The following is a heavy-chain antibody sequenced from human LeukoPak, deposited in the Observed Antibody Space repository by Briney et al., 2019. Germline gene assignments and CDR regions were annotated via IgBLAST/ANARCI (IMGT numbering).Heavy chain of an antibody. D-gene: IGHD4-17*01. Sequence: PGGSLRLSCAASGFTLSSYSMNWVRQAPGKGLEWVSSISSSSSYIYYADSVKGRFTISRDNAKNSLYLQMNSLRAEDTAVYYCAREENGDFPYYYYYMDVWGKGTTVTVSS. V-gene: IGHV3-21*01. CDR3: AREENGDFPYYYYYMDV. CDR1: GFTLSSYS. CDR2: ISSSSSYI. J-gene: IGHJ6*03.